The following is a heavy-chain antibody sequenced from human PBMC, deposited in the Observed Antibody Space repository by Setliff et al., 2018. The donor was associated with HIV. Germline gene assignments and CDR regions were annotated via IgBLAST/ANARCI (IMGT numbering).Heavy chain of an antibody. D-gene: IGHD3-22*01. CDR2: ISSSGGTI. CDR3: ARAPSTGYLYFDS. J-gene: IGHJ4*02. Sequence: PGGSLRLSCAASGFTFSRYEMNWVRQAPGKGLEWVSYISSSGGTIYYADSVKGRFTISRDNAKNSLYLQMDSLRAENTALYYCARAPSTGYLYFDSWGQGTLVTVSS. CDR1: GFTFSRYE. V-gene: IGHV3-48*03.